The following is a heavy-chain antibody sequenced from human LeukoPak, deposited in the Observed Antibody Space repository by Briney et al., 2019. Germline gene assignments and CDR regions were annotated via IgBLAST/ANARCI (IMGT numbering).Heavy chain of an antibody. CDR3: ARGTVTTLFDY. J-gene: IGHJ4*02. CDR1: GGSISYYY. D-gene: IGHD4-17*01. Sequence: SETLSLTCFVTGGSISYYYWSWIRQLAGKGLEWIGRLYTSGSTDYNPSLKSRVTMSVDTSKNQFSLKLRSVTAADTAVYYCARGTVTTLFDYWGQGTLVTVSS. V-gene: IGHV4-4*07. CDR2: LYTSGST.